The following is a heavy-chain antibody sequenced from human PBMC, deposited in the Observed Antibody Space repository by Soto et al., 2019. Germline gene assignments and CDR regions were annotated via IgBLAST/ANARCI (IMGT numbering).Heavy chain of an antibody. CDR2: FDPEDGET. V-gene: IGHV1-24*01. J-gene: IGHJ4*02. Sequence: ASVKASCKVSGYTLTELAMHWVRQAPGKGLEWMGGFDPEDGETIYAQKFQGRVTMTEDTSTDAAYMELSSLRSEDTAVYYCATDSRAMDTMMGGYWGQGTPVTVSS. CDR3: ATDSRAMDTMMGGY. D-gene: IGHD5-18*01. CDR1: GYTLTELA.